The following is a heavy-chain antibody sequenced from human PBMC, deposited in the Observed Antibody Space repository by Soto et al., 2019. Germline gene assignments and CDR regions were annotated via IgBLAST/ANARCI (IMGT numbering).Heavy chain of an antibody. D-gene: IGHD6-19*01. CDR2: RYWDDDN. V-gene: IGHV2-5*02. CDR3: AHNPPQDSGAFDI. CDR1: GFSLRTTGVG. J-gene: IGHJ3*02. Sequence: SGPTVVHPTQALTLTCTFSGFSLRTTGVGVGWIRQPPGKALEWLALRYWDDDNRYNPSLKSRLTLTKDTSKSQVVLTLTNVDPADTATYYCAHNPPQDSGAFDIWGQGTMVTVSS.